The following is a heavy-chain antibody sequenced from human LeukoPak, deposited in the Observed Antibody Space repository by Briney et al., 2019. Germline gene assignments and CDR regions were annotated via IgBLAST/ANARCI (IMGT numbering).Heavy chain of an antibody. D-gene: IGHD7-27*01. Sequence: PGGSLRLSCAASGFTFSSYAMSWVRQAPGKGRGWFSAISGNGDSTYYADSVKVRLTISRDNTKNTLYLQMNSLREEDTAVYYCAKPWGSRIQYFDYWGQGTLVTVSS. CDR3: AKPWGSRIQYFDY. J-gene: IGHJ4*02. CDR2: ISGNGDST. CDR1: GFTFSSYA. V-gene: IGHV3-23*01.